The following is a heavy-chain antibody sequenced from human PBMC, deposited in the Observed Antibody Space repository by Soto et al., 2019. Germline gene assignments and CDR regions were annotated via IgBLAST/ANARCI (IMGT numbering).Heavy chain of an antibody. D-gene: IGHD3-10*01. CDR2: IYYSGST. V-gene: IGHV4-59*01. J-gene: IGHJ3*02. CDR3: ARGLGSGSPLAFDI. Sequence: QVQLQESGPGLVKPSETLSLTCTVSGGSISSYYWSWIRQPPGKGLEWIGYIYYSGSTNYNPSLKSRGTISVDTSKNQFSLKLSSVTAADTAVYYCARGLGSGSPLAFDIWGQGTMVTVSS. CDR1: GGSISSYY.